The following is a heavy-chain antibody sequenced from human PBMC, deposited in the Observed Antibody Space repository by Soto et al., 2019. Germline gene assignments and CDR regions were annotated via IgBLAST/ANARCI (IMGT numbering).Heavy chain of an antibody. J-gene: IGHJ4*02. D-gene: IGHD6-19*01. CDR1: PFTFSSYA. Sequence: EVQLLESGGGLVQPGGSLRLSCAASPFTFSSYALSWVRQAPGKGLEWVSEISGSGINSYYADSVKGRFTISRDNSKNTVYLQMNSLRAEDTAVYYCAKKTDSGWSTPSDHWGQGTLVTVSS. CDR2: ISGSGINS. CDR3: AKKTDSGWSTPSDH. V-gene: IGHV3-23*01.